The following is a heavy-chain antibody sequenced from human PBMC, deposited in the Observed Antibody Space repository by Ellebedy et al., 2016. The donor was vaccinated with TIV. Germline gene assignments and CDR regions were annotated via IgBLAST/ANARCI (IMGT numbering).Heavy chain of an antibody. D-gene: IGHD2-2*01. J-gene: IGHJ4*02. CDR2: ISAYNGNT. CDR1: GYTFSDYG. V-gene: IGHV1-18*04. CDR3: ARAHCSSISCYFDY. Sequence: ASVKVSXXTSGYTFSDYGITWVRQAPGQGFEWMGWISAYNGNTNYVQKLQGRVTMTIDTSTSTAYMELGSLRSDDTAVYYCARAHCSSISCYFDYWGQGTLVTVSS.